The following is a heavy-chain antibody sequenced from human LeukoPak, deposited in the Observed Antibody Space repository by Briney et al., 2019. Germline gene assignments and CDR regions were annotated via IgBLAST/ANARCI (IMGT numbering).Heavy chain of an antibody. Sequence: SETLSLTCTVSGGSISSSSYYWSWIRQPPGKGLEWIGYIYYSGSTNYNPSLKSRVTISVDTSKNQFSLKLSSVTAADTAVYYCVATPYSGYDFVDYWGQGTLVTVSS. D-gene: IGHD5-12*01. CDR2: IYYSGST. CDR3: VATPYSGYDFVDY. V-gene: IGHV4-61*01. CDR1: GGSISSSSYY. J-gene: IGHJ4*02.